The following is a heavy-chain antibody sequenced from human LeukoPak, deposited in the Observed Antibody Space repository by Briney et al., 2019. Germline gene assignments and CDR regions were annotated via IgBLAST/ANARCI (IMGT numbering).Heavy chain of an antibody. CDR1: GFTFSSYA. J-gene: IGHJ4*02. D-gene: IGHD4-23*01. CDR3: ASGGTTVGPLDY. V-gene: IGHV3-21*05. CDR2: ISSSGSYI. Sequence: TGGSLRLSCAASGFTFSSYAMSWVRQAPGKGLEWVSYISSSGSYIYYADSVKGRFTISRDNAKNSLYLQMNSLRAEDTAVYYCASGGTTVGPLDYWGQGTLVTVSS.